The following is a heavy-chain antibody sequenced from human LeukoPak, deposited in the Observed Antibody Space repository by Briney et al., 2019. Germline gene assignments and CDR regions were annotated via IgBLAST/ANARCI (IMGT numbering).Heavy chain of an antibody. CDR1: GFTFSSYG. V-gene: IGHV3-30*18. D-gene: IGHD2-21*02. Sequence: GGSLRLSCAASGFTFSSYGMHWVRQAPGKGREWVAVISYDGSNKYYADSVKGRFTISRDNSKNTLYLQMSSLRAEDTAVYYCAKPFYCGGDCYYFDYWGQGTLVTVSS. J-gene: IGHJ4*02. CDR2: ISYDGSNK. CDR3: AKPFYCGGDCYYFDY.